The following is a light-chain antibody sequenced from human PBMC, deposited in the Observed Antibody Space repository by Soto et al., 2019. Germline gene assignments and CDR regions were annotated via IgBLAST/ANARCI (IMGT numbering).Light chain of an antibody. Sequence: QSVLIQPPSVSGSPGQSVTISCTGTSSDVGSYDYVSWYQQHPGTVPKPMIYNVNTRPSGVPDRFSGSKSGNTASMTISGLQAEDEADYYCGSFAGSNNFPYVFGTGTKVTVL. CDR2: NVN. CDR3: GSFAGSNNFPYV. V-gene: IGLV2-11*01. CDR1: SSDVGSYDY. J-gene: IGLJ1*01.